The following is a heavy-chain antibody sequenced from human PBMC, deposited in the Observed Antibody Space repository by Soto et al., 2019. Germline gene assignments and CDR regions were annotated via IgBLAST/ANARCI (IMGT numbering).Heavy chain of an antibody. CDR1: GYTFTSYG. J-gene: IGHJ4*02. V-gene: IGHV1-18*01. CDR2: ISAYNGNT. Sequence: ASVKVSCKASGYTFTSYGISWVRQAPGQGLEWMGWISAYNGNTNYAQKLQGRVTMTTDTSTSTAYMELRSLRSDDTAVYYCARLGPSSYYYDSSGSNYFDYWGQGTLVTVSS. CDR3: ARLGPSSYYYDSSGSNYFDY. D-gene: IGHD3-22*01.